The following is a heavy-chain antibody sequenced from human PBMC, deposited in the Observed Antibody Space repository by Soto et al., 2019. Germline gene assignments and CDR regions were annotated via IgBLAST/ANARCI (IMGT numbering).Heavy chain of an antibody. CDR2: IKSKTDGGTT. V-gene: IGHV3-15*01. Sequence: GKGLEWVGRIKSKTDGGTTDYAAPVKGRFTISRDDSKNTLYLQMNSLKTEDTAVYYCTTDYRVPAPIDYWGQGTLVTVSS. J-gene: IGHJ4*02. D-gene: IGHD2-2*01. CDR3: TTDYRVPAPIDY.